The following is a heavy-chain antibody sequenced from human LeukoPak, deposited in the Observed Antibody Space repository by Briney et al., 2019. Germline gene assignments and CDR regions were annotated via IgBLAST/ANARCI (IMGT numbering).Heavy chain of an antibody. CDR1: GGSISNYY. CDR2: GST. V-gene: IGHV4-59*01. Sequence: SETLSLTCTVSGGSISNYYWSWIRQTPGKGLEWIGFGSTNYNPSLKSRVTISVDTSKTQFSLKLSSVTAADTALYYCATGRGWLPDYWGQGTLVTVSS. J-gene: IGHJ4*02. D-gene: IGHD5-12*01. CDR3: ATGRGWLPDY.